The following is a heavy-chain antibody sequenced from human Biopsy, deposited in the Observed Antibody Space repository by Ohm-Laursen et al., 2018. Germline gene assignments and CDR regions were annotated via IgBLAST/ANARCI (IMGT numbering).Heavy chain of an antibody. V-gene: IGHV1-69*13. CDR1: GGTFSSSA. J-gene: IGHJ5*02. CDR3: ARGGGYNWNNGWFDP. CDR2: IIGIFRTA. Sequence: GASVKVSCKASGGTFSSSAITWVRQAPGQGLEWMGGIIGIFRTAHYAQKFQGRVTITADEFMSTAYMELSSPRSEDTAVYYCARGGGYNWNNGWFDPWGQGTLVTVSS. D-gene: IGHD1/OR15-1a*01.